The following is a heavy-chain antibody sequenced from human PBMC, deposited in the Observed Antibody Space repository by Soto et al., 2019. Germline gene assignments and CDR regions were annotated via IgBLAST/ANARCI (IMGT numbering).Heavy chain of an antibody. CDR1: GGSISSSSYY. D-gene: IGHD3-3*01. Sequence: KPSETLSLTCTVSGGSISSSSYYWGWIRQPPGKGLEWIGSIYYSGSTYYNPSLKSRVTISVDTSKNQFSLKLSSVTAADTAVYYCVSARPYYDFWSGYPPAYWGQGTLVTVSS. CDR2: IYYSGST. V-gene: IGHV4-39*01. J-gene: IGHJ4*02. CDR3: VSARPYYDFWSGYPPAY.